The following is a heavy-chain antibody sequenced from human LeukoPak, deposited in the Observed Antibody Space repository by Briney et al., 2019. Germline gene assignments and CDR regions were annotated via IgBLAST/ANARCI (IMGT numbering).Heavy chain of an antibody. CDR3: ARGSRELYYFDY. V-gene: IGHV4-31*03. CDR1: GGSISSGGYY. J-gene: IGHJ4*02. CDR2: IYYSGNT. Sequence: SQTLSLTCTVSGGSISSGGYYWNWIRQHPGKGLEWIGYIYYSGNTYYNPSLKSRVTISVDTSKNQFSLNLSSVTAADTAVYYCARGSRELYYFDYWGQGTLVTVSS. D-gene: IGHD1-7*01.